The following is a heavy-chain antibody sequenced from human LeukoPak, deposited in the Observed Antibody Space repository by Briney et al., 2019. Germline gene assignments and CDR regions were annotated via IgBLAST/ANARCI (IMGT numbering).Heavy chain of an antibody. CDR2: IFPGASDT. CDR1: GYIFTSYW. CDR3: ARHEFVVVPAGAFDI. D-gene: IGHD2-2*01. Sequence: GXXLQISCKGSGYIFTSYWIGWVRQLPGKGLEWMGIIFPGASDTRYSPSFQGQVTISADKSISTAYLQWSSLKASDTAMYYCARHEFVVVPAGAFDIWGQGTMVTVSS. J-gene: IGHJ3*02. V-gene: IGHV5-51*01.